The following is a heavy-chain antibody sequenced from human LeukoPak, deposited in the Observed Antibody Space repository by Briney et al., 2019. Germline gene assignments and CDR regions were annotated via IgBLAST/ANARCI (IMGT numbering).Heavy chain of an antibody. V-gene: IGHV4-61*05. Sequence: PSETLSLTCTVSGGSISSSSHYWGWIRQPPGKGLEWIGYIYYSGSTNYNPSLKSRVTISVDTSKNQFSLKLSSVTAADTAVYYCASHYDTAFDIWGQGTMVTVSS. CDR2: IYYSGST. CDR1: GGSISSSSHY. CDR3: ASHYDTAFDI. D-gene: IGHD3-22*01. J-gene: IGHJ3*02.